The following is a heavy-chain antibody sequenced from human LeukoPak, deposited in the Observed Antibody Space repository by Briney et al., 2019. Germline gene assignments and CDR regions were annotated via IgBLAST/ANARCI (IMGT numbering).Heavy chain of an antibody. D-gene: IGHD3-10*01. V-gene: IGHV1-2*06. CDR2: INPNSGGT. CDR1: GYTFTGYY. Sequence: GASVKVSCKASGYTFTGYYMHWARQAPGQGLEWMGRINPNSGGTNYAQKFQGRVTMTRDTSISTAYMELSRLRSDDTAVYYCAVEVRGGQTHLPFDYWGQGTLVTVSS. J-gene: IGHJ4*02. CDR3: AVEVRGGQTHLPFDY.